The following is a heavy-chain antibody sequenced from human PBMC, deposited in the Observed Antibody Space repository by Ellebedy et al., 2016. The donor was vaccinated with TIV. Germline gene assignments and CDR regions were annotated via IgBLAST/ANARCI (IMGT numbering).Heavy chain of an antibody. V-gene: IGHV3-23*01. CDR3: AKVIVTGDRCRGFLES. D-gene: IGHD7-27*01. J-gene: IGHJ4*02. Sequence: GESLKISCAASGVSVSSSDMGWVRQAPGKGLEWVSGITGSADTTEYADSVKGRFTISRDNSKNALYLQMSSLRAEDTAVYYCAKVIVTGDRCRGFLESWGQGTLVTVSS. CDR2: ITGSADTT. CDR1: GVSVSSSD.